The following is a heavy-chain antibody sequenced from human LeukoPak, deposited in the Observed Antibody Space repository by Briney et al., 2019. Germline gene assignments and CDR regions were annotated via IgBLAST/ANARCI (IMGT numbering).Heavy chain of an antibody. Sequence: SETLSLTCAVYGGSFSGYYWSWIRQPPGKGLEWIGEINHSGSTNYNPSLKSRVTISVDTSKNQSSLKLSSVTAADTAVYYCARVFRFGEWYNWFDPWGQGTLVTVSS. CDR3: ARVFRFGEWYNWFDP. CDR2: INHSGST. D-gene: IGHD3-10*01. V-gene: IGHV4-34*01. CDR1: GGSFSGYY. J-gene: IGHJ5*02.